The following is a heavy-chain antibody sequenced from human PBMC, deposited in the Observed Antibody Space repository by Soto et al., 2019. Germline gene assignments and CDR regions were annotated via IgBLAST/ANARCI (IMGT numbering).Heavy chain of an antibody. D-gene: IGHD3-10*01. CDR3: ARPRGVRGVASRWFDP. V-gene: IGHV4-39*01. J-gene: IGHJ5*02. CDR1: GGSISSSSYY. Sequence: SETLSLTCTVSGGSISSSSYYLGWIRQPPGKGLEWIGSIYYSGSTYYNPSLKSRVTISVDTSKNQFSLKLSSVTAADTAVYYCARPRGVRGVASRWFDPWGQGTLVTVSS. CDR2: IYYSGST.